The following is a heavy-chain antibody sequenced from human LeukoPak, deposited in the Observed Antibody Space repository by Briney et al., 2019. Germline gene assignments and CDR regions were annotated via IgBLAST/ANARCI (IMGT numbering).Heavy chain of an antibody. D-gene: IGHD4-17*01. CDR2: INHSGST. V-gene: IGHV4-34*01. CDR1: GGSFSGYY. J-gene: IGHJ6*02. CDR3: ARGGDNGYGMDV. Sequence: SETLSLTCAVYGGSFSGYYWSWIRQPPGKGLEWIGEINHSGSTNYNPSLKSRVTISVDTSKNQFSLKLSSVTAADTAVYYCARGGDNGYGMDVWGQGTTVTVSS.